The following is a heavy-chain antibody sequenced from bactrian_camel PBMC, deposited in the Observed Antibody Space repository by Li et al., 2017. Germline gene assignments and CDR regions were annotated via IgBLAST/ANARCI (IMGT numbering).Heavy chain of an antibody. V-gene: IGHV3S28*01. CDR3: FGFSWSDARMFGY. J-gene: IGHJ6*01. CDR2: IATGGTGT. CDR1: GFTFSRYY. D-gene: IGHD6*01. Sequence: QLVESGGGLVQPGGSLRLSCAASGFTFSRYYMSWVRQAPGKGFEWVSTIATGGTGTGYADPVKGRFTISRDNAKNTLALQLNVLETEDTAMYYCFGFSWSDARMFGYWGQGTQVTVS.